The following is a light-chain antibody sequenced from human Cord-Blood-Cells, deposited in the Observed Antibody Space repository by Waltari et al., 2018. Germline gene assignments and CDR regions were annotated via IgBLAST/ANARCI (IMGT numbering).Light chain of an antibody. CDR3: NSRDSSGNHVV. Sequence: SSELTQDPAVSVALGQTVRITCQGDSLRSYYASWYQQKPGQAPVLVIYGKNNWPSGIPDRFAGSSSGNTASLTITGAQAEDEADYYCNSRDSSGNHVVFGRGTKLTVL. CDR2: GKN. CDR1: SLRSYY. V-gene: IGLV3-19*01. J-gene: IGLJ2*01.